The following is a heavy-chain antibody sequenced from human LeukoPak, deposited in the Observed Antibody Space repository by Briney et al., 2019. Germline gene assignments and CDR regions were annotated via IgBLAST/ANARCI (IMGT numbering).Heavy chain of an antibody. J-gene: IGHJ4*02. V-gene: IGHV3-21*01. CDR1: GFTFSSYA. Sequence: PGGSLRLSCAASGFTFSSYAMNWVRQAPGKGLEWVSSISSTSSYIYYADSVKGRFTISRDNAKNSLYPQMNSLRAEDTAVYYCAKDRGSWSYGGFDYWGQGILVTVSS. CDR3: AKDRGSWSYGGFDY. CDR2: ISSTSSYI. D-gene: IGHD1-26*01.